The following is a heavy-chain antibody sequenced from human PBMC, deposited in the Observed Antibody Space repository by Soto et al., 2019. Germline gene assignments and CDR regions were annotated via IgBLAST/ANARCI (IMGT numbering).Heavy chain of an antibody. CDR2: IWSDGSNK. V-gene: IGHV3-33*01. CDR3: VRDYGSSGYYLDALDV. CDR1: GFTFSGYG. Sequence: PGGSLRLSCEASGFTFSGYGMHWVRQAPGKGLEWVGVIWSDGSNKYYADSAKGRFTISRDNSKNTLYMQMNSLRAEDTAVYYCVRDYGSSGYYLDALDVWGQGTMVTVSS. J-gene: IGHJ3*01. D-gene: IGHD3-22*01.